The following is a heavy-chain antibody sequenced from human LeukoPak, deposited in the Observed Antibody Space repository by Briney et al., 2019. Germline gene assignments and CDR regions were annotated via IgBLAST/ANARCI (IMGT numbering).Heavy chain of an antibody. D-gene: IGHD4-17*01. CDR3: AKDRRVMGMVTTYSSPYFDY. Sequence: PGGSLRLSCAASGFTFSSYAMSWVRQAPGKGLEWVSALSGSGGSTYYADSVRGRFTISRDNSKNSLYLQMNSLRAEDTAVYYCAKDRRVMGMVTTYSSPYFDYWGQGTLVTVSS. V-gene: IGHV3-23*01. CDR1: GFTFSSYA. J-gene: IGHJ4*02. CDR2: LSGSGGST.